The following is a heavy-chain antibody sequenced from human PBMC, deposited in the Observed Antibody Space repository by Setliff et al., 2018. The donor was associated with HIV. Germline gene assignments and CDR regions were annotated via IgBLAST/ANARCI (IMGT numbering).Heavy chain of an antibody. D-gene: IGHD3-10*01. V-gene: IGHV1-8*01. CDR1: GHTFTNYD. CDR2: MNPNSGVS. J-gene: IGHJ6*02. Sequence: PSASVKVSCKSSGHTFTNYDVHWMRRATGQGLEWMGWMNPNSGVSGYALKFHDRVTMTRDTSITTAYMELSSLTSEDTAVYYCARGKGVGGVIITGGLDVWGQGTTVTVSS. CDR3: ARGKGVGGVIITGGLDV.